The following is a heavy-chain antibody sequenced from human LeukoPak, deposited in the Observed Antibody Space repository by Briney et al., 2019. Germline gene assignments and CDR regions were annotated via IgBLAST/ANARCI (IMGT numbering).Heavy chain of an antibody. V-gene: IGHV4-31*08. Sequence: PSQTLSLTCTVSGGSISRGGYYWICIPHHPEKGLEWIGYIYYSGTTYYNPSLKSRVTISVGTSKNQFSLKLSSVTAADTAVYYCMDPINDYWGQGTLVTVSS. D-gene: IGHD1-14*01. CDR3: MDPINDY. CDR2: IYYSGTT. CDR1: GGSISRGGYY. J-gene: IGHJ4*02.